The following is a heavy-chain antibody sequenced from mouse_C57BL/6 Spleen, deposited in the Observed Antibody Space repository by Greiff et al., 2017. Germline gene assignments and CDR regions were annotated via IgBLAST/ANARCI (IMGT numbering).Heavy chain of an antibody. V-gene: IGHV1-15*01. J-gene: IGHJ4*01. CDR1: GYTFTDYE. D-gene: IGHD1-1*01. Sequence: QVQLQQSGAELVRPGASVTLSCKASGYTFTDYEMHWVKQTPVHGLEWIGAIDPETGGTAYNQKFKGKAILTADKSSSTAYRELRSLTAEDYAVYYCTREGITTVVDDYYAMDYWGQGTSVTVSS. CDR3: TREGITTVVDDYYAMDY. CDR2: IDPETGGT.